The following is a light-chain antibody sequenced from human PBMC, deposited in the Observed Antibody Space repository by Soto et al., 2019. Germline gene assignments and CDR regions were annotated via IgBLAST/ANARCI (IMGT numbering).Light chain of an antibody. V-gene: IGKV1-5*03. CDR1: QSISSW. J-gene: IGKJ1*01. CDR3: QQFNSYSPWT. CDR2: KAS. Sequence: DIQMTQSPSTLSASVGDRVTITCRASQSISSWLAWYQQKPGKVPKLLIYKASNLESGVPSRFSGGGSGTEFTLTISGLQPDDSATYYCQQFNSYSPWTFGQGTKVEIK.